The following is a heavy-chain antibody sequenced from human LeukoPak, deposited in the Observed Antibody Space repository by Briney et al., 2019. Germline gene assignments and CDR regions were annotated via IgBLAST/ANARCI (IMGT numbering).Heavy chain of an antibody. Sequence: GGSLRLSCAASGFTFSSYAMSWVRKAPGKGLEWVSAISGSGGSTYYADSVKGRFTISRDNSKNTLYLQMNSLRAEDTAVYYCARSRLGYSSSWYRLDYWGQGTLVTVSS. D-gene: IGHD6-13*01. V-gene: IGHV3-23*01. CDR3: ARSRLGYSSSWYRLDY. CDR1: GFTFSSYA. J-gene: IGHJ4*02. CDR2: ISGSGGST.